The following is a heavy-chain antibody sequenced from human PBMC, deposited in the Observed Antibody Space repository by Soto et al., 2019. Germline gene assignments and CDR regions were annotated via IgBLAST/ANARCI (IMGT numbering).Heavy chain of an antibody. CDR2: IYYSGST. CDR1: GGSISSYY. Sequence: PSETLSLTCTVSGGSISSYYWSWIRQPPGKGLEWIGYIYYSGSTNYNPSLKSRVTISVDRSKNQFSLKLSSVTAADTAVYYCARESFDILTGYSLGGFDYWGHRTLVTVSS. V-gene: IGHV4-59*01. CDR3: ARESFDILTGYSLGGFDY. D-gene: IGHD3-9*01. J-gene: IGHJ4*01.